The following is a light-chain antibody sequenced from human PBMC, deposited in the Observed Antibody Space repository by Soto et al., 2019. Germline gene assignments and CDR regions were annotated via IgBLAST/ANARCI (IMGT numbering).Light chain of an antibody. V-gene: IGLV2-8*01. CDR3: SSYAGSSNV. CDR2: EVN. CDR1: SSDVGGYNY. J-gene: IGLJ1*01. Sequence: QFALTQPPSAYGSPGQSVAISCTRTSSDVGGYNYVSWYQQHPGKAPKLMIYEVNKRPSGVPDRFSGSKSGNTASLTVSGLQAEDEADYYCSSYAGSSNVFGTGTKVTVL.